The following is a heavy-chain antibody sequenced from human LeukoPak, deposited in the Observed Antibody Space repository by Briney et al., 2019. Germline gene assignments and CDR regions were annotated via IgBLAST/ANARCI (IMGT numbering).Heavy chain of an antibody. Sequence: NPSETLSLTCAVYGGXFXGYXXSWXXQPXXXXXXXXXEXXXTGSTNYHPSLQSPVTISVDTSKNQFSLKLSSVTAADTAVYYCARGPYYDFWSGYSEYGMDVWGQGTTVTVSS. D-gene: IGHD3-3*01. CDR3: ARGPYYDFWSGYSEYGMDV. CDR2: XXXTGST. V-gene: IGHV4-34*01. CDR1: GGXFXGYX. J-gene: IGHJ6*02.